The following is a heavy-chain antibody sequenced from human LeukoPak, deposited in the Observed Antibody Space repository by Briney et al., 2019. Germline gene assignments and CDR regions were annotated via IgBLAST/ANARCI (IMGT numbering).Heavy chain of an antibody. D-gene: IGHD3-16*02. Sequence: GGSLTLSCAASGFTFSSNSMNWVCQAPGPGLERVSSISSSSSYIYYADSVKGRFTISCDNAKNSLYLLMHTLIAADTAVYYCSRAQDTMITFGGVIVGDYWGQGTLVTVSS. V-gene: IGHV3-21*01. J-gene: IGHJ4*02. CDR3: SRAQDTMITFGGVIVGDY. CDR2: ISSSSSYI. CDR1: GFTFSSNS.